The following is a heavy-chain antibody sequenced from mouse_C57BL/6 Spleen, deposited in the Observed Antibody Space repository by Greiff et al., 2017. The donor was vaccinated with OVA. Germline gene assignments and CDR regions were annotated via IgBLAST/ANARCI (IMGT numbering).Heavy chain of an antibody. V-gene: IGHV1-81*01. CDR2: IYPRSGNT. CDR1: GYTFTSYG. J-gene: IGHJ2*01. CDR3: ARGNTTVVATERYFDY. D-gene: IGHD1-1*01. Sequence: QVQLQQSGAELARPGASVKLSCKASGYTFTSYGIRWVKQRTGQGLEWIGEIYPRSGNTSYNEKFKGKATLTADKSSSTAYMELSSLTSEGSAIYVCARGNTTVVATERYFDYWGQGTTLTVSS.